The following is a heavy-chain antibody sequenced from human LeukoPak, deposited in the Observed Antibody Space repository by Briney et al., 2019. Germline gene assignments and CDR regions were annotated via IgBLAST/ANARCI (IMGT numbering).Heavy chain of an antibody. Sequence: YXTXSTYYNPSLKSRVTISVDRSKNQFSLKLSSVTAADTAVYYCARDGASDSLSYCSSTSCYTNAFDIWGQGTMVTVSS. CDR2: YXTXST. V-gene: IGHV4-30-2*01. D-gene: IGHD2-2*02. CDR3: ARDGASDSLSYCSSTSCYTNAFDI. J-gene: IGHJ3*02.